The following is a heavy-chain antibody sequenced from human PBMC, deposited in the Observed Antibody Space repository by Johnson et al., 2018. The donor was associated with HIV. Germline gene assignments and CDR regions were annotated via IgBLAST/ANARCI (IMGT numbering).Heavy chain of an antibody. D-gene: IGHD3-3*01. CDR3: VRDPSFAAFDI. V-gene: IGHV3-33*08. CDR2: IWYDGSAR. J-gene: IGHJ3*02. Sequence: QVQLVESGGGVVQPGRSLRLSCAASGFTFSSYGMHWVRQAPGKGLEWVAAIWYDGSARYYVDSVQGRFTISRDNAKNSLFLQMNSLRADDTAVYYCVRDPSFAAFDIWGRGTMVSVSS. CDR1: GFTFSSYG.